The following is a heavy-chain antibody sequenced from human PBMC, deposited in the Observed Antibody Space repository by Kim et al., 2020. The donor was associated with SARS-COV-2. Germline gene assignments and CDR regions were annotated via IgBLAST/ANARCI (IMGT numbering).Heavy chain of an antibody. CDR2: IKQDGSEK. V-gene: IGHV3-7*01. CDR1: GFTFSSYW. Sequence: GGSLRLSCAASGFTFSSYWMSWVRQAPGKGLEWVANIKQDGSEKYYVDSVKGRFTISRDNAKNSLYLQMNSLRAEDTAVYYCARDGGWFVSHSPYYFDYWGQGTLVTVSS. CDR3: ARDGGWFVSHSPYYFDY. J-gene: IGHJ4*02. D-gene: IGHD3-10*01.